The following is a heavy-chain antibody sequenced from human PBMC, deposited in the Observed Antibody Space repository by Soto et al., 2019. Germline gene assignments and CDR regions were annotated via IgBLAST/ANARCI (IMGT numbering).Heavy chain of an antibody. J-gene: IGHJ4*02. CDR1: GFTFSSYA. D-gene: IGHD3-10*01. CDR2: ISGSGGST. Sequence: GGSLRLSCAASGFTFSSYAMSWVRQAPGKGLEWVSAISGSGGSTYYADSVKGRFTISRDNSKNTLYLQMNSLRAEDTAVYYCAKVFVWFGEPLSFDYWGQGTLVTVSS. V-gene: IGHV3-23*01. CDR3: AKVFVWFGEPLSFDY.